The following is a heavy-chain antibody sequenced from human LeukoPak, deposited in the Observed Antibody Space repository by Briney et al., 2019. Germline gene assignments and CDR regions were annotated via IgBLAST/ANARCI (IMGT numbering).Heavy chain of an antibody. Sequence: GGSLRLSCAASDFSFTTYAMGWVRQAPGRGLEWVSCVSGGGRTTYYADSVKGRFTISRDNSKNTLYLQMNSLRAEDTALYYCEKESLLLRGPLLIYYFDFWGQGTLVTVSS. V-gene: IGHV3-23*01. CDR3: EKESLLLRGPLLIYYFDF. CDR2: VSGGGRTT. J-gene: IGHJ4*02. D-gene: IGHD3-10*01. CDR1: DFSFTTYA.